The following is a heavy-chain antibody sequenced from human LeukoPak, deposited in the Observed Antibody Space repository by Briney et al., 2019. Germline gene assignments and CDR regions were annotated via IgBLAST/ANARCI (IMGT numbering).Heavy chain of an antibody. CDR2: IKYDGSHK. CDR1: GFSFSSYW. Sequence: PGGSLRLSCVASGFSFSSYWMAWVRQAPGKGLEWVANIKYDGSHKYYVDSVKGRVTISRDNAKNSVYLQMNSLRGDDTAVYFCASSHDSSGNDWGQGTMVTVSS. D-gene: IGHD3-22*01. V-gene: IGHV3-7*01. CDR3: ASSHDSSGND. J-gene: IGHJ4*02.